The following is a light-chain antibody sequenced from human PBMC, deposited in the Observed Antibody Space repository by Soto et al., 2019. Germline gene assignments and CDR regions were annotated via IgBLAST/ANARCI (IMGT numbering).Light chain of an antibody. CDR2: GAS. V-gene: IGKV1-27*01. CDR3: QTYNTAPTWT. Sequence: DIQMTQSPSSLSASLGDSVSITCRANQGIANNLAWYQQKPGKVPKLLIYGASALHSGAPSRFSGSGSETEITLTISGLQPEEVATYYCQTYNTAPTWTFGQGNKVEI. CDR1: QGIANN. J-gene: IGKJ1*01.